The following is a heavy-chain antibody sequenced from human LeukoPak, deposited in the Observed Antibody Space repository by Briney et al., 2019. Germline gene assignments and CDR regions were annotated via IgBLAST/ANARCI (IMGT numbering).Heavy chain of an antibody. V-gene: IGHV3-30-3*01. CDR3: ARAEVGAVDY. D-gene: IGHD1-26*01. CDR1: GFTFSSYA. Sequence: QPGRSLRLFCAASGFTFSSYAMHWVRQAPGKGLEWVAVISYDGSNKYYADSVKGRFTISRDNSKNTLYLQMNSLRAEDTAVYYCARAEVGAVDYWGQGTLVTVSS. CDR2: ISYDGSNK. J-gene: IGHJ4*02.